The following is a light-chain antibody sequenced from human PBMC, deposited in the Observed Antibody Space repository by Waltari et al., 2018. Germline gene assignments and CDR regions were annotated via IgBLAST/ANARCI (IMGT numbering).Light chain of an antibody. CDR2: GAF. CDR1: QTVSRN. J-gene: IGKJ3*01. Sequence: RVITQSPATLSVSPGESAILPCRASQTVSRNLAWYQQKPGQAPRLLIYGAFTRVTGTPARFSGRGSGTEFTLTISSLQSEDLAVYYCQQYDDWPPRFTFGPGTKVDFK. V-gene: IGKV3-15*01. CDR3: QQYDDWPPRFT.